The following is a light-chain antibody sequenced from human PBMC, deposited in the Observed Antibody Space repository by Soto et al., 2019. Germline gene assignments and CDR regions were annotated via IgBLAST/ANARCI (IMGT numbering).Light chain of an antibody. CDR3: SSYTSSSTVV. CDR1: SSDVGGYNS. J-gene: IGLJ2*01. CDR2: DVS. V-gene: IGLV2-14*03. Sequence: SALTQPASVSGSPGQSITISCTGPSSDVGGYNSVSWYQHHPGKAPKLMIYDVSNRPSGVSNRFSGSKSVNTASLTISGLQAEDEADYYCSSYTSSSTVVFGGGTKVTVL.